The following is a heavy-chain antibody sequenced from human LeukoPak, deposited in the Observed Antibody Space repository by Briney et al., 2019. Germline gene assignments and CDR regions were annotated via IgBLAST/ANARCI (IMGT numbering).Heavy chain of an antibody. V-gene: IGHV4-39*01. Sequence: PSETLSLTCTVSGGSISSGSYSWGWIRQPPGKGLEWIGSISYSGNTYYNPSLKSRVTISVDTSKNQFSLKLSSVTAADSAVYYCARHPRYCRSTTCYTVSPYYYYYLDVWGKGTTVTVSS. D-gene: IGHD2-2*02. CDR2: ISYSGNT. CDR3: ARHPRYCRSTTCYTVSPYYYYYLDV. J-gene: IGHJ6*03. CDR1: GGSISSGSYS.